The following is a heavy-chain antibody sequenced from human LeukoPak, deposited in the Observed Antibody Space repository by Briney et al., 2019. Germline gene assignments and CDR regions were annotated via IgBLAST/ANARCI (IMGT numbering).Heavy chain of an antibody. D-gene: IGHD5-12*01. V-gene: IGHV3-23*01. CDR1: GFTFSSYA. CDR2: ISGSGGST. J-gene: IGHJ4*02. Sequence: HPGGSLRLPCAASGFTFSSYAMSWVRQAPGKGLEWVSAISGSGGSTYYADSVKGRFTISRDNSKNTLYLQMNSLRAEDTAVYYCATRVDIVATLVYWGQGTLVTVSS. CDR3: ATRVDIVATLVY.